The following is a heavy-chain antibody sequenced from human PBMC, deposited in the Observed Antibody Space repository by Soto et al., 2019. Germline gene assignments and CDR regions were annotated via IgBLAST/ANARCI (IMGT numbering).Heavy chain of an antibody. Sequence: ASVKVSCKASGYSFTNDDISWVRRAPGQGLEWMGWMSPKTGNTGYAQKFQGKVTMTRNTSISTAYMELTSLRSDDTAVYYCTRWLGYSSGADVWGQGTTVTVS. J-gene: IGHJ6*02. CDR1: GYSFTNDD. D-gene: IGHD5-18*01. CDR3: TRWLGYSSGADV. CDR2: MSPKTGNT. V-gene: IGHV1-8*02.